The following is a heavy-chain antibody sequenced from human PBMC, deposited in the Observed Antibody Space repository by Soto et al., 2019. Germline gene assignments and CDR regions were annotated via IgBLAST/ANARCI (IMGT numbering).Heavy chain of an antibody. Sequence: QVQLVESGGGVVQPGRSLRLSCAASGFTFSSYGMHWVRQAPGKGLEWVAVISYDGSNKYFADSVKGRFTISRDNSKNTLYLQMHSLRAEDTAVYYCATDGRGYDDSFEYYYCMDVWCQGTTVTVSS. D-gene: IGHD3-22*01. CDR3: ATDGRGYDDSFEYYYCMDV. CDR2: ISYDGSNK. CDR1: GFTFSSYG. V-gene: IGHV3-30*03. J-gene: IGHJ6*02.